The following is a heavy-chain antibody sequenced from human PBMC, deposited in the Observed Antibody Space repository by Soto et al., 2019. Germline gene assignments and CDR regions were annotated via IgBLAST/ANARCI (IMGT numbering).Heavy chain of an antibody. CDR1: GYTFTSYG. Sequence: ASVKVSCKASGYTFTSYGISWVRQAPGQGLEWMGWISAYNGNTNYAQKFQGRVTMTRDTSTSTVYMELGSLTSEDTAVYYCARSPYSSGSYYPIDYWGQGTLVTVSS. CDR2: ISAYNGNT. CDR3: ARSPYSSGSYYPIDY. V-gene: IGHV1-18*01. D-gene: IGHD3-22*01. J-gene: IGHJ4*02.